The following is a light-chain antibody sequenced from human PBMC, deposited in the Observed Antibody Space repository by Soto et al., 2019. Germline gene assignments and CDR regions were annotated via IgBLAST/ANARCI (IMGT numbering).Light chain of an antibody. CDR1: QSVTKY. CDR3: QQYGRSPAT. CDR2: DVS. Sequence: EVVLTQSPATLSLSPGERATLSCRASQSVTKYLAWYQQKPGQALRLLIYDVSKRATGIPARFSGSGSGTDFTLTITGLEPEDCAMYYCQQYGRSPATFGQGTKLEIK. J-gene: IGKJ2*01. V-gene: IGKV3-20*01.